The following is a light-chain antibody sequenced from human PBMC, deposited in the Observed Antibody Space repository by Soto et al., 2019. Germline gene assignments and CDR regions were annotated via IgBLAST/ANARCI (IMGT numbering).Light chain of an antibody. Sequence: DIEMTQSPSSLSASVGDRVTITCRASQTISSYLNWYHQKPGKAPKLLIYAVSNLQSGVPSRFSGSGSGTDFTLTISSLQPEDFGTYYCQQNYNTPLTFGPGTNADIK. CDR3: QQNYNTPLT. V-gene: IGKV1-39*01. CDR1: QTISSY. CDR2: AVS. J-gene: IGKJ3*01.